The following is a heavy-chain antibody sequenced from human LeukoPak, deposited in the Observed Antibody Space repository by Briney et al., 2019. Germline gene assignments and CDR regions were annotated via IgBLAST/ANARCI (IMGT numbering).Heavy chain of an antibody. J-gene: IGHJ2*01. CDR3: ATDRSGGYYWYFDL. V-gene: IGHV1-24*01. Sequence: ASVKVSCKVSGYTLTELSMHWVRQAPGKGLEWMGGFDPEDGETTYAQKFQGRVTMTEDTSTDTAYMELSSLRSEDTAVYYCATDRSGGYYWYFDLWGRGTLVTVSS. D-gene: IGHD3-22*01. CDR2: FDPEDGET. CDR1: GYTLTELS.